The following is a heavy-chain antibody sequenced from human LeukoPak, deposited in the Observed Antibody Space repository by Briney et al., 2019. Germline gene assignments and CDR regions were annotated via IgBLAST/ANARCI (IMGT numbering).Heavy chain of an antibody. V-gene: IGHV3-23*01. D-gene: IGHD2-21*01. CDR3: RRLTYSGHNVFDI. CDR2: INSSGGDT. CDR1: GFTFSNYV. Sequence: GGSLRLSCAASGFTFSNYVMSWVRQAPGKGVERVSDINSSGGDTYYADSLDDRITISRDNSKNPLYLQMRGLRAENPAVFYWRRLTYSGHNVFDIWGRGTMVTVSS. J-gene: IGHJ3*02.